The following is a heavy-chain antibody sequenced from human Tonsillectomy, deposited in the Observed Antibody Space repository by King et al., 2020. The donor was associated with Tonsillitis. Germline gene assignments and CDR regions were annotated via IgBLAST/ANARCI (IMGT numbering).Heavy chain of an antibody. Sequence: QLVQSGAEVKKPGYSVKVSCKASGGTFSSYVTNWVRQAPGQGLEWMGGIIPMSGTTNYAQEFHGRVTITADESTSTAYMELSSLRSEDTAVYYCEMGYSYGLENYWGQGTQVTVSS. CDR2: IIPMSGTT. J-gene: IGHJ4*02. CDR3: EMGYSYGLENY. CDR1: GGTFSSYV. D-gene: IGHD5-18*01. V-gene: IGHV1-69*01.